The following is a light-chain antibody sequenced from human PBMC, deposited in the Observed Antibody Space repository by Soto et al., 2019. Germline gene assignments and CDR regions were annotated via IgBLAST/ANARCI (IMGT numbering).Light chain of an antibody. Sequence: DIQMNQSPSSLSASVGDRVTITCQASQDISNYLNWYQQKPGKAPKLLIYDASNLETEVPSRFSGSGSGTDFTFTISSLQPEDIATYYCQQYDNLPGTFGQGTKLEIK. CDR2: DAS. V-gene: IGKV1-33*01. CDR1: QDISNY. J-gene: IGKJ2*01. CDR3: QQYDNLPGT.